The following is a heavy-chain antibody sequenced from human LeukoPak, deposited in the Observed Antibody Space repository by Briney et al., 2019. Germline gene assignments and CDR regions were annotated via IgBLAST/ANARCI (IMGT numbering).Heavy chain of an antibody. CDR3: ARDRKVDYTSGSYFPY. J-gene: IGHJ4*02. V-gene: IGHV3-11*05. CDR1: GXTFSDYY. CDR2: ISISSNST. Sequence: GGSLRLSCTASGXTFSDYYMSWIRQAPGKGLEWVSHISISSNSTTYADSVKGRFTISRDNAQNSLYLQMNCLRAEDTAVYYCARDRKVDYTSGSYFPYWGQGILVTVSS. D-gene: IGHD3-10*01.